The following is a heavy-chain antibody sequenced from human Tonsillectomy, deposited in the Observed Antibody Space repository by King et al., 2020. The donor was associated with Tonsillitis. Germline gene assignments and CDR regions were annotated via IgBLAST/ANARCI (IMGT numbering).Heavy chain of an antibody. CDR2: ISGSGGST. CDR1: GFTFSSYA. J-gene: IGHJ4*02. D-gene: IGHD3-10*01. CDR3: AKDGLWFGELLWEVVHFDY. Sequence: VQLVESGGGLVQPGGSLRLSCAASGFTFSSYAMSWVRQAPGKGLEWVSAISGSGGSTYYADSVKGRFTISRDNSKNTLYLQMNSLRAEDTAVYYCAKDGLWFGELLWEVVHFDYWGQGTLVTVSS. V-gene: IGHV3-23*04.